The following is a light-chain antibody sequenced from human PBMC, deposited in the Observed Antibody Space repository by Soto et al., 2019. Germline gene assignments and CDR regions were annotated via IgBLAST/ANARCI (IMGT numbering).Light chain of an antibody. J-gene: IGKJ2*01. CDR3: QQYSWVYT. Sequence: DIQMTQSPSTLSASVGDRVTITCRASQSVSTWLAWYQQKLWKAPELLIYDAYSMKSGVPSRFSGSGSGTEFTLTISSLQPHDFATYYCQQYSWVYTFGQGTNLEIK. CDR1: QSVSTW. V-gene: IGKV1-5*01. CDR2: DAY.